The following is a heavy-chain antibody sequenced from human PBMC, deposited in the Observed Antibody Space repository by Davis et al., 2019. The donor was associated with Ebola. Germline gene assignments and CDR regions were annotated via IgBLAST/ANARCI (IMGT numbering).Heavy chain of an antibody. D-gene: IGHD1-26*01. J-gene: IGHJ6*03. Sequence: PGGSLRLSCAASGFPFRAYDMNWVRQAPGKGLEWVSDISNGGMTSYAASVKGRCTPSRDNSKNTLYLQMDSLTAEDTAVYFCARDLGMGKYMDVWGKGTTVTVSS. CDR1: GFPFRAYD. CDR3: ARDLGMGKYMDV. V-gene: IGHV3-23*01. CDR2: ISNGGMT.